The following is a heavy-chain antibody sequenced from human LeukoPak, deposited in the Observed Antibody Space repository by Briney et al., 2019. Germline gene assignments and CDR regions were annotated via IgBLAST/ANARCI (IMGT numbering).Heavy chain of an antibody. CDR3: ARDLWMRNWFDP. J-gene: IGHJ5*02. CDR1: GGSISSYY. D-gene: IGHD3-3*01. V-gene: IGHV4-59*12. Sequence: SETLSLTCTVSGGSISSYYWSWIRQPPGKGLEWIGYIYYSGSTNYNPSLKSRVTISVDTPKNQFSLKLSSVTAADTAVYYCARDLWMRNWFDPWGQGTLVTVSS. CDR2: IYYSGST.